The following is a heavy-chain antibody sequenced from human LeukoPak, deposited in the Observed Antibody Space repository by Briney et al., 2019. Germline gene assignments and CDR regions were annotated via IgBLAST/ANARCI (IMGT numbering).Heavy chain of an antibody. CDR3: AKKGTRGSPARYWYFDL. Sequence: GRPLRLSCAASGFTFDDYAMHWVRQAPGKGLEWVSGISWNSGSIGYADSVKGRFTISRDNAKNSLYLQMNGLRAEDTALYYCAKKGTRGSPARYWYFDLWGRGTLVTVSS. D-gene: IGHD1-26*01. V-gene: IGHV3-9*01. J-gene: IGHJ2*01. CDR2: ISWNSGSI. CDR1: GFTFDDYA.